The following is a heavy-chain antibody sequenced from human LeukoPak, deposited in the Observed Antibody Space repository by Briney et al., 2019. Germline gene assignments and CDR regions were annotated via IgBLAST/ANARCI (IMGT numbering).Heavy chain of an antibody. CDR1: GFTFSSYS. CDR3: AKGPGARGHFNWFDP. Sequence: GGSLRLSCAASGFTFSSYSMNWVRQAPGKGLEWVSSVSSTSSYIYYADSVKGRFTISRDNAKNSLYLQMNGLRGEDTAVYYCAKGPGARGHFNWFDPWGQGTLVTVSS. D-gene: IGHD5-12*01. CDR2: VSSTSSYI. J-gene: IGHJ5*02. V-gene: IGHV3-21*01.